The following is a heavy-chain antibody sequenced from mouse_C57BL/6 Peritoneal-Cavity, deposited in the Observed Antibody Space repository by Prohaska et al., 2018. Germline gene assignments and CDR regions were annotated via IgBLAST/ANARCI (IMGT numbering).Heavy chain of an antibody. CDR3: ATYYSNYWFAY. CDR2: INPDSSTI. V-gene: IGHV4-1*01. J-gene: IGHJ3*01. CDR1: GIDFSRYW. D-gene: IGHD2-5*01. Sequence: EVKLLQSGGGLVQPGGSLKLSCAASGIDFSRYWMSWVRRAPGKGLEWIGKINPDSSTINYAPSLKNKFIISRDNAKNTLYLQMSKVRSEDTALYYCATYYSNYWFAYWGQGTLVTVSA.